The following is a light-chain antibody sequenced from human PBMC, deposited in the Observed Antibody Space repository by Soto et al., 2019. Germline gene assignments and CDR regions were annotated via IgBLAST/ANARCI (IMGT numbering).Light chain of an antibody. J-gene: IGKJ5*01. CDR1: QNIRNN. CDR2: DTS. V-gene: IGKV3-15*01. Sequence: EVVMKMSPATLSVSTRESATLSCRSSQNIRNNLAWYQQKPGQAPRLLFSDTSTRATTVPARFNGSGSGTEFSLAISNLQSEDFAVYYCQQYSNWPPITVGQGTRLEIK. CDR3: QQYSNWPPIT.